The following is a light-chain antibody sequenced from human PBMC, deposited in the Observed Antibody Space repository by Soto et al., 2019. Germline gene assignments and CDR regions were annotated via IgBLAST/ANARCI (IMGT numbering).Light chain of an antibody. V-gene: IGLV3-21*02. J-gene: IGLJ1*01. Sequence: YELTQSPSVSVAPGQTATITCGGDNIGTKGVHWYKHKPGQAPILVVSDDDDRPSGIPERISGSNSGNTATLTIINVEAGDEADYYCQVWAGSNDHHVFGSGTKVTVL. CDR1: NIGTKG. CDR3: QVWAGSNDHHV. CDR2: DDD.